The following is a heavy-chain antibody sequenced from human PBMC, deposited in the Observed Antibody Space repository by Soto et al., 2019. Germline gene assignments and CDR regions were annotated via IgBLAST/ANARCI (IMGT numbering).Heavy chain of an antibody. CDR1: GGSISSGGYS. CDR2: IYYSGST. Sequence: SETLSLTCAVSGGSISSGGYSCNWIRQPPGKGLEWIGYIYYSGSTYYNPSLNSRVTISVDTSKNQFSLKLSSVTAADTAVYYCARREYSYGYGKFDYWGQGTLVTVSS. D-gene: IGHD5-18*01. V-gene: IGHV4-30-2*05. CDR3: ARREYSYGYGKFDY. J-gene: IGHJ4*02.